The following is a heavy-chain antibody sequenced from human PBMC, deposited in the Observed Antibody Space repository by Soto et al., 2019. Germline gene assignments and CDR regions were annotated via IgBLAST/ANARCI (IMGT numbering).Heavy chain of an antibody. D-gene: IGHD3-10*01. CDR1: GFTFSDYY. Sequence: GGSLRLSCAASGFTFSDYYMSWIRQAPGKGLEWVSYISSSGSTIYYADSVKGRFTISRDNAKNSLYLQMNSLRAEDTAVYYCACRFGELDYYYYYMDVWGKGTTVTVSS. CDR2: ISSSGSTI. V-gene: IGHV3-11*01. J-gene: IGHJ6*03. CDR3: ACRFGELDYYYYYMDV.